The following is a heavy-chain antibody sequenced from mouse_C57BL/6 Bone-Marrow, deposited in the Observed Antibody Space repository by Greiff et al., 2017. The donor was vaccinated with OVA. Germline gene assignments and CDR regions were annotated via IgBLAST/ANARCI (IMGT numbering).Heavy chain of an antibody. V-gene: IGHV1-69*01. J-gene: IGHJ3*01. CDR2: IDPSDSYT. D-gene: IGHD6-1*01. CDR1: GYTFTSYW. CDR3: ARDSPFAY. Sequence: QVQLQQSGAELVMPGASVKLSCKASGYTFTSYWMHWVKQRPGQGLEWIGEIDPSDSYTNYNQKFKGKSTLTVDKSSSTAYMQLSSLTSEDSAVDYCARDSPFAYWGQGTLVTVSA.